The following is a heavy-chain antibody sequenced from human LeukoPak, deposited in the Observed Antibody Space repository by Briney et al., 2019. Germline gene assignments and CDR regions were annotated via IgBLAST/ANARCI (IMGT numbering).Heavy chain of an antibody. V-gene: IGHV4-39*01. J-gene: IGHJ4*02. CDR1: TASLNNIGYY. CDR3: VRQKGHSSSWWYFDY. Sequence: SETLSLTCTVSTASLNNIGYYWGWIRQPPGEGLEWLGIVNHSGYTYYNPSLRSRVSINVDTAKNQFSLKLNSVTAADTAVYYCVRQKGHSSSWWYFDYWAQGTLVTVSS. D-gene: IGHD6-19*01. CDR2: VNHSGYT.